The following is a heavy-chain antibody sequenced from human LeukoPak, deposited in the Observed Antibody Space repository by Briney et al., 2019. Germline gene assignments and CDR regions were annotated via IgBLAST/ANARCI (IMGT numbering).Heavy chain of an antibody. V-gene: IGHV4-59*08. CDR1: GGSISSYY. D-gene: IGHD3-22*01. CDR3: ARRMYYYDSSGYGGYWLDP. CDR2: IYYSGST. Sequence: PSETLSLTCTVSGGSISSYYWSWIRQPPGKGLEWIGYIYYSGSTNYNPSLKSRVTISIDTSKNQFSLKLSPVTAADTAVYYCARRMYYYDSSGYGGYWLDPWGQGTLVTVSS. J-gene: IGHJ5*02.